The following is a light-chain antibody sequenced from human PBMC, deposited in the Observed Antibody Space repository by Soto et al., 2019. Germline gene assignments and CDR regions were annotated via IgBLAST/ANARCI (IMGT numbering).Light chain of an antibody. J-gene: IGKJ3*01. CDR1: QSVSSNY. Sequence: DIVLTQSPGTLSLSPGERATLSCRASQSVSSNYLAWYQQKPGQAPRLLIYGASSRATGIPDRFSGSGSGTDFTLTISRLEPEDFAVYYCQHYDSSPFTFGPGTKVDIK. V-gene: IGKV3-20*01. CDR2: GAS. CDR3: QHYDSSPFT.